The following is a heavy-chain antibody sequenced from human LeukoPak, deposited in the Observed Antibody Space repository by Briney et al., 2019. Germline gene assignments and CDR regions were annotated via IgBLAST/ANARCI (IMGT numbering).Heavy chain of an antibody. CDR1: GFTFDDYA. CDR2: ISWNSGSI. J-gene: IGHJ4*02. CDR3: AKDSDYGGNSGYFDY. D-gene: IGHD4-23*01. Sequence: GGSLRLSCAASGFTFDDYAMHWVRQAPGKGLEWVSGISWNSGSIGYADSVKGRLTISRDNAKNSLYLQMNSLRAEDTALYYCAKDSDYGGNSGYFDYWGQGTLVTVSS. V-gene: IGHV3-9*01.